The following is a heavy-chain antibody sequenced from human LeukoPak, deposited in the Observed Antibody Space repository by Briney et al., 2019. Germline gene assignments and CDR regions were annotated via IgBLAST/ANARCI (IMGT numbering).Heavy chain of an antibody. Sequence: GASVKVSCKASGYTFTGYYMHWVRQAPGQGLEWMGWINPNSGGTNYAQKFQGRVTMTRDTSISTAYMELSRLRSDDTAVYYCARALLGAPEKQKFDYWGQGTLVTVSS. V-gene: IGHV1-2*02. CDR2: INPNSGGT. J-gene: IGHJ4*02. D-gene: IGHD1-14*01. CDR3: ARALLGAPEKQKFDY. CDR1: GYTFTGYY.